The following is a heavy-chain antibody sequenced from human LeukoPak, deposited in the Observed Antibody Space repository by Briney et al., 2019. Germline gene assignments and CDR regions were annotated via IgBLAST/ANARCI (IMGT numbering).Heavy chain of an antibody. CDR2: IIPILSIA. D-gene: IGHD5-18*01. CDR3: ARGGGYSYGYNY. Sequence: SVKVSCKASGGTFSSYAISWVRQAPGQGLEWMGRIIPILSIANYAQKFQGRVTITADKSTSTAYMELSSLRSEDTAVYYCARGGGYSYGYNYWGQGTLVTVSS. CDR1: GGTFSSYA. V-gene: IGHV1-69*04. J-gene: IGHJ4*02.